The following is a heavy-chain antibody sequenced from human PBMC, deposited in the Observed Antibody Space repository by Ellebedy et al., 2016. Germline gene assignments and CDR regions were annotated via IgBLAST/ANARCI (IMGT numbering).Heavy chain of an antibody. D-gene: IGHD3-3*01. Sequence: GGSLRLXXAASGFTFDDYAMHWVLQPPGKGLEWVSGITWNSDRMAYADSVRGRFTISRDNAKKSLYLQMNSLRPEDTALYYCAKDLERGLEWSQSAFDYWGQGTLVTVSS. CDR2: ITWNSDRM. CDR1: GFTFDDYA. J-gene: IGHJ4*02. V-gene: IGHV3-9*01. CDR3: AKDLERGLEWSQSAFDY.